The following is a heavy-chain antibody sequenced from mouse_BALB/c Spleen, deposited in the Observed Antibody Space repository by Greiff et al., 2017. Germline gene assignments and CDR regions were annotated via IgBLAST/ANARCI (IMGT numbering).Heavy chain of an antibody. D-gene: IGHD1-2*01. J-gene: IGHJ3*01. CDR1: GYTFTDYY. CDR2: IYPGSGNT. V-gene: IGHV1-84*01. Sequence: VQLQQSGPELVKPGASVKISCKASGYTFTDYYINWVKQKPGQGLEWIGWIYPGSGNTKYNEKFKGKATLTSDKSSSTAYMELSSLTSEDSAVYYCARFYYGYDWFAYWGQGTLVTVSA. CDR3: ARFYYGYDWFAY.